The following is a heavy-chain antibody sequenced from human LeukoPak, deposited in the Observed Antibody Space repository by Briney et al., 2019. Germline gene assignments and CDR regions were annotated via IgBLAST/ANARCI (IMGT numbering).Heavy chain of an antibody. V-gene: IGHV5-51*01. CDR3: ARTGSSYGLPYYFDY. D-gene: IGHD5-18*01. J-gene: IGHJ4*02. CDR1: GYSFSCYW. CDR2: IYPGDSDT. Sequence: GESLKISCKGSGYSFSCYWIGWVRQMPGKGLEWMGIIYPGDSDTRYSPSFQGQVTISADKSISTAYLQWSSLKASDTAMYYCARTGSSYGLPYYFDYWGQGTLVTVSS.